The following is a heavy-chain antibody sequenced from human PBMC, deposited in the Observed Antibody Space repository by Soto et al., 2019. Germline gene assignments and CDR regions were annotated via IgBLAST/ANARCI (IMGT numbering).Heavy chain of an antibody. J-gene: IGHJ6*02. V-gene: IGHV5-51*01. CDR1: GYSFTSYW. CDR2: IYPGDSDT. D-gene: IGHD3-3*01. CDR3: ARGLANFWSGYLSNPYYYYYYGMDV. Sequence: GESLKISCKGSGYSFTSYWIGWVRQMPGKGLEWMGIIYPGDSDTRYSPSFQGQVTISADKSISTAYLQWSSLKASDTAMYYCARGLANFWSGYLSNPYYYYYYGMDVWGQGTTVTVSS.